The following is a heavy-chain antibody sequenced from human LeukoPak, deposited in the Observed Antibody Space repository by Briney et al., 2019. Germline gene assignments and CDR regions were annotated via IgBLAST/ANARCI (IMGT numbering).Heavy chain of an antibody. J-gene: IGHJ3*02. CDR1: GGSISSSSYY. V-gene: IGHV4-39*01. CDR2: IYYSGST. D-gene: IGHD3-10*01. Sequence: SETLSLTCTVSGGSISSSSYYWGWIRQPPGKGLEWIGSIYYSGSTYYNPSLKSRVTISADTSKNQFSLKLSSVTAADTAVYYCARFRDYKEAFDIWGQGTMVTVSS. CDR3: ARFRDYKEAFDI.